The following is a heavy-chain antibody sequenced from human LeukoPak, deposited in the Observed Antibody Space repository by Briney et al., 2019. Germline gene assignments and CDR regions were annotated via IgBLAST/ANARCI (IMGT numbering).Heavy chain of an antibody. J-gene: IGHJ4*02. CDR1: GGSISSYH. D-gene: IGHD3-10*01. Sequence: SETLSLTCTASGGSISSYHWSWIRQPPGTGLEWIGNIYYSGSTNYNLSLKSRVTISVDTSKNQFSLNLTSVTAADAAVYYCARAARGWYFDHWGQGTLVTVSS. CDR2: IYYSGST. V-gene: IGHV4-59*01. CDR3: ARAARGWYFDH.